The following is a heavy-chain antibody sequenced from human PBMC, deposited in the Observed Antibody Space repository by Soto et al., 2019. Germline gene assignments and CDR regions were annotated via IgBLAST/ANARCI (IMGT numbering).Heavy chain of an antibody. CDR3: AKKFCSGIDCNLPAFDI. V-gene: IGHV1-8*01. J-gene: IGHJ3*02. D-gene: IGHD2-15*01. Sequence: ASVKVSCKASGYTFTSYDINWVRQATGQGLEWMGWMNPNSGNTGYAQKFQGRVTMTRNTSISTAYMELSSLRSEDTAVYYCAKKFCSGIDCNLPAFDIWGQGAMVTVSS. CDR1: GYTFTSYD. CDR2: MNPNSGNT.